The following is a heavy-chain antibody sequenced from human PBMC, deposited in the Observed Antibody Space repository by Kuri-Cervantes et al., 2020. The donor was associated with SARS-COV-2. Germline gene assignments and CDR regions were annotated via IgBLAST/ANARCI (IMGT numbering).Heavy chain of an antibody. J-gene: IGHJ4*02. CDR3: AKAYWNYNYFDY. CDR1: GFTFSSYA. Sequence: GESLKISCAASGFTFSSYAMSWVRQAPGKGLEWVSDISGSGGSTYYADSVKGRFTISRDNSKNTLYLQMNSLRAEDTAVYYCAKAYWNYNYFDYWGQGTLVTVSS. D-gene: IGHD1-7*01. V-gene: IGHV3-23*01. CDR2: ISGSGGST.